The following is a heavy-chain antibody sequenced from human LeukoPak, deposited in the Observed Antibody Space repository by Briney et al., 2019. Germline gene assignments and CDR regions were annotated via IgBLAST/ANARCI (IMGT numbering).Heavy chain of an antibody. V-gene: IGHV3-23*01. D-gene: IGHD3-10*01. Sequence: PGGSLRLSCAASGFTFSSYAMSWVRQAPGKGLEWVSAISGGGGTTYYADSVKGRFTISRDSSKNTLYLQMNSLRAEDTASYYCAKESVWDGSGSFDYWGQGTLVTVSS. CDR2: ISGGGGTT. CDR1: GFTFSSYA. J-gene: IGHJ4*02. CDR3: AKESVWDGSGSFDY.